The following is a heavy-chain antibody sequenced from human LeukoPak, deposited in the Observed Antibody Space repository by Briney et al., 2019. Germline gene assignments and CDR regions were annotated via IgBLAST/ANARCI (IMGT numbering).Heavy chain of an antibody. CDR3: AKDREDLWFGELLTTFDH. V-gene: IGHV3-23*01. D-gene: IGHD3-10*01. J-gene: IGHJ4*02. CDR1: GFTFSSYA. CDR2: ISGSGGST. Sequence: PGGSLRLSCAASGFTFSSYAMSWVRQAPGKGLEWVSAISGSGGSTYYADSAKGRFTISRDNSKNTLYLQMNSLRAEDTAVYYCAKDREDLWFGELLTTFDHWGQGTLVTVSS.